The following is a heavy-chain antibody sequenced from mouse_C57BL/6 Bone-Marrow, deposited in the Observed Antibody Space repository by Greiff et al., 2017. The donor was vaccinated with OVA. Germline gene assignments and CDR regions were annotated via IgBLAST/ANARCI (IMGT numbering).Heavy chain of an antibody. CDR2: INYDGSST. Sequence: EVHLVESEGGLVQPGSSMKLSCTASGFTFSDYYMAWVRQVPEKGLEWVANINYDGSSTYYLDSLKSRFIISRDNAKNILYLHMSSLKSEDTAAYYCARGGWDWYFDDWGTGTTVTVSS. CDR1: GFTFSDYY. D-gene: IGHD3-3*01. J-gene: IGHJ1*03. V-gene: IGHV5-16*01. CDR3: ARGGWDWYFDD.